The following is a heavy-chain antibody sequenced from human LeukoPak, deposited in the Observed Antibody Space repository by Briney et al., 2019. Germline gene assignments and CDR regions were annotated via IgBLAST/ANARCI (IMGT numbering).Heavy chain of an antibody. CDR1: GFTLSDYY. Sequence: GGSLRLSCAASGFTLSDYYMSWIRQAPGKGLEWISYISTGSSTIYYADSVKGRFTISRDNAKNSLYLQMNSLRAEDTAVYYCARGLTDSHYYGLDVWGQGTTVTVSS. J-gene: IGHJ6*02. CDR2: ISTGSSTI. D-gene: IGHD2-21*02. V-gene: IGHV3-11*01. CDR3: ARGLTDSHYYGLDV.